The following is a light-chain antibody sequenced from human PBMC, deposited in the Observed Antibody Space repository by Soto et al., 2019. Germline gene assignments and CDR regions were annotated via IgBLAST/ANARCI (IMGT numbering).Light chain of an antibody. V-gene: IGLV1-44*01. CDR1: SSNIGRNA. CDR3: AVWDDSLNAVI. Sequence: QSVLTQPPSASGTPGQRVTISCSGSSSNIGRNAVNWNQQLPGAAPTLLIYSSYQRPSGVPDRFSGSKSGTSGSLAIRGLQSEDQAAYYCAVWDDSLNAVIFGGGTKLTVL. J-gene: IGLJ2*01. CDR2: SSY.